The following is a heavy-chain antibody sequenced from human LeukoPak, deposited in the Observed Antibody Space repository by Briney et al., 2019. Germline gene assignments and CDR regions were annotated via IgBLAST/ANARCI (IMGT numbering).Heavy chain of an antibody. CDR3: ARRGRRSEQWLVRGNWFDP. J-gene: IGHJ5*02. Sequence: SETLSLTCAVYGGSFSGYYWSWIRQPPGNVRECIGEFNHSGSTNYNPSLNSRVTISVDTSKNQFSLKLSSVTAADTAVYYCARRGRRSEQWLVRGNWFDPWGQGTLVTVSS. V-gene: IGHV4-34*01. D-gene: IGHD6-19*01. CDR2: FNHSGST. CDR1: GGSFSGYY.